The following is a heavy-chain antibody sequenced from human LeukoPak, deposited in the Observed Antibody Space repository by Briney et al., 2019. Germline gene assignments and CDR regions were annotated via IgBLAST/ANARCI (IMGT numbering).Heavy chain of an antibody. J-gene: IGHJ1*01. CDR1: GFTFSSYS. Sequence: GGSLRLSCAASGFTFSSYSMNWVRQAPGKALEWVANVQHIGGETYYVDSVKGRFTISRDNAKNSVYLQMNSLGADDTAVYYCATYSILNAREFRYWGQGTLVTVTS. D-gene: IGHD4-11*01. CDR3: ATYSILNAREFRY. CDR2: VQHIGGET. V-gene: IGHV3-7*01.